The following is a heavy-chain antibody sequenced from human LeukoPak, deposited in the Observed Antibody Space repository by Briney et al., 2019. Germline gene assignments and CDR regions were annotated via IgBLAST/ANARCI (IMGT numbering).Heavy chain of an antibody. J-gene: IGHJ3*02. V-gene: IGHV4-30-4*08. CDR2: IYYSGST. D-gene: IGHD1-26*01. CDR3: ARIVGAGDAFDI. CDR1: GGSISSGDYY. Sequence: SQTLSLTCTVSGGSISSGDYYWSWIRQPPGKGLEWIGYIYYSGSTYYNPSLKSRVTISVDTSKNLFSLKLSSVTAADTAVYYCARIVGAGDAFDIWGQGTMVTVSS.